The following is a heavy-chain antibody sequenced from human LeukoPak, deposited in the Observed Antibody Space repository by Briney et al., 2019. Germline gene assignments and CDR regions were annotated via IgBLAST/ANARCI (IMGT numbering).Heavy chain of an antibody. CDR1: GFTFSSYG. CDR2: IWYDGSNK. J-gene: IGHJ4*02. CDR3: AREIGPYCSSTSCYGTLIY. D-gene: IGHD2-2*01. V-gene: IGHV3-33*01. Sequence: GGSLRLSCAASGFTFSSYGMHWVRQAPGKGLEWVAVIWYDGSNKYYADSVKGRFTISRDNSKNTLYLQMNSLRAEDTAVYYCAREIGPYCSSTSCYGTLIYWGQGTLVTVSS.